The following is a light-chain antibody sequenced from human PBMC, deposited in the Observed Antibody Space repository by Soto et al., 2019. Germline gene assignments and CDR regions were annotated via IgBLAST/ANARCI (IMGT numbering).Light chain of an antibody. CDR3: QQYGSSPKT. V-gene: IGKV3-20*01. J-gene: IGKJ1*01. CDR1: QSVSSSY. Sequence: EIVLTQSPGTLSLSPGERVTLSCRASQSVSSSYLAWYQQKPGQAPRLLIYGASSRATGIPDRFSGSGSGTDFTLTMSRLESEDFAVYYCQQYGSSPKTFGQGTKVDIK. CDR2: GAS.